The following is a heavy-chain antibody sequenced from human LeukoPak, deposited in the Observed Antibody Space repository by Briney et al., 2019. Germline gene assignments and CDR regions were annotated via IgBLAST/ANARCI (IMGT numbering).Heavy chain of an antibody. CDR2: IYYSGST. CDR3: ATSHSGSYSYYYGMDV. V-gene: IGHV4-59*08. CDR1: SDSISNYY. D-gene: IGHD3-10*01. Sequence: PSETLSLTCTVSSDSISNYYWSWIRQPPGKGLEWIGYIYYSGSTNYNPSLKSRVTISVDTSKNQLSLKLSSVTAADTAVYYCATSHSGSYSYYYGMDVWGQGTTVTVSS. J-gene: IGHJ6*02.